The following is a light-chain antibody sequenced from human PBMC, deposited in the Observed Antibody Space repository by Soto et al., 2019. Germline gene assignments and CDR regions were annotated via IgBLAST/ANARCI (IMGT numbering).Light chain of an antibody. J-gene: IGKJ3*01. CDR3: QQLQRTPFT. V-gene: IGKV3D-15*01. CDR1: QSVNIY. CDR2: GAS. Sequence: EIVMTQSPATLSVSPGERATLSCRASQSVNIYLAWYQQKPGQAPRLLIFGASSRATGIPARFSGSGSGTEFNLTISSLQSEDFATYHCQQLQRTPFTFGPGTTVDV.